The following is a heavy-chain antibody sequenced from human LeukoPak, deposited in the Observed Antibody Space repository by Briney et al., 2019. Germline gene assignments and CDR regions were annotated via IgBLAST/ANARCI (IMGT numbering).Heavy chain of an antibody. Sequence: GGSLRLSCAASRFTFSSYNMNWVRQAPGKGLEWVSGISGSGGSTYYADSVKGRFTISRDSARNSLYLQMNTLRAEDTAVYSCARGADGVSSNSRGWFDPWGQGTLATVSS. J-gene: IGHJ5*02. CDR2: ISGSGGST. D-gene: IGHD2-15*01. CDR1: RFTFSSYN. CDR3: ARGADGVSSNSRGWFDP. V-gene: IGHV3-21*01.